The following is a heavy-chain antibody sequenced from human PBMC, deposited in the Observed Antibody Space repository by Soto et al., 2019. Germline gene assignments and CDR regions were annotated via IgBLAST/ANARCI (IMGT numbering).Heavy chain of an antibody. D-gene: IGHD1-26*01. Sequence: SVEVSCKASGETSSNYGVSWVRPDPGQGLEWMGGILPVFGTTTYARNFQGRITITADKSTSTVYMELTSLRSDDTATYYCARDPDEVVGTDYHYYGMDVWDQGATVTVSS. CDR2: ILPVFGTT. CDR1: GETSSNYG. V-gene: IGHV1-69*06. J-gene: IGHJ6*02. CDR3: ARDPDEVVGTDYHYYGMDV.